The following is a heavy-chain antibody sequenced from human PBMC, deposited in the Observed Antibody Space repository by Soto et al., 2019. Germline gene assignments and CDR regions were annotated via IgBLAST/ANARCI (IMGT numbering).Heavy chain of an antibody. Sequence: ASVKVSCKASGYTFTGYYMRWVRQAPGQGLEWMGWINPNSGGTNYAQKFQGRVTMTRDTSISTAYMELSRLRSDDTAVYYCARAATMVRGVIIATYYYGMDVWGQGTTVTVSS. CDR2: INPNSGGT. CDR3: ARAATMVRGVIIATYYYGMDV. V-gene: IGHV1-2*02. D-gene: IGHD3-10*01. CDR1: GYTFTGYY. J-gene: IGHJ6*02.